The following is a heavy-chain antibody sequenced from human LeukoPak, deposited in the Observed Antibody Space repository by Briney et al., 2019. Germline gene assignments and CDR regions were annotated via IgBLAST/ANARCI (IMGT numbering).Heavy chain of an antibody. CDR1: GGSISSSSYY. CDR3: ARDQTYSGSGIYTYFDY. V-gene: IGHV4-39*07. D-gene: IGHD3-10*01. Sequence: SETLSLTCTVSGGSISSSSYYWGWIRQPPGKGLEWIGSIYYSGSTYYNPSLKSRVAISVDTSKNQFSLKLSSVTAADTAVYYCARDQTYSGSGIYTYFDYWGQGILVTVSS. CDR2: IYYSGST. J-gene: IGHJ4*02.